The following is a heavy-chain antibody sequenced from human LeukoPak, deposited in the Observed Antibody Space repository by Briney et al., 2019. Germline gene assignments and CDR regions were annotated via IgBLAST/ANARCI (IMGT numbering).Heavy chain of an antibody. CDR3: ARHPRDYADSFDY. CDR1: GFTFSKYY. V-gene: IGHV3-11*01. J-gene: IGHJ4*02. D-gene: IGHD4-17*01. CDR2: ISSSGSTI. Sequence: GGSLRLSCAASGFTFSKYYMSWIRQAPGKGLEWLSYISSSGSTIYYADSVKGRFTISRDNAKDSLYLQMNSLRVEDTAVYYCARHPRDYADSFDYWGQGTLVTASS.